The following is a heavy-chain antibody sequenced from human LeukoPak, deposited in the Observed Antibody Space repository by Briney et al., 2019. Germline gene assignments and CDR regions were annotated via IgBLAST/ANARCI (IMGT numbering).Heavy chain of an antibody. CDR3: ATDFPDYDIYPEFDY. D-gene: IGHD3-9*01. J-gene: IGHJ4*02. CDR1: GYTFTGYY. CDR2: FDPEDGET. Sequence: ASVKVSCKASGYTFTGYYMHWVRQAPGQGLEWMGGFDPEDGETIYAQKFQGRVTMTEDTSTDTAYMELSSLRSEDTAVYYCATDFPDYDIYPEFDYWGQGTLVTVSS. V-gene: IGHV1-24*01.